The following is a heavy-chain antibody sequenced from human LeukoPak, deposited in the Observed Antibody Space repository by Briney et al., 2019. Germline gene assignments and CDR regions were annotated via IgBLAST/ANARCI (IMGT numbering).Heavy chain of an antibody. D-gene: IGHD6-13*01. J-gene: IGHJ4*02. Sequence: PGGSLRLSCAASGFTFSSYSMNWVRQVPGKGLEWVSSITRNSSYIYYADSVKGRFTISRDNAKNSLYLQMNSLRAEDTAVYYCAKRSYSSSWHADYWGQGTLVTVSS. CDR1: GFTFSSYS. CDR3: AKRSYSSSWHADY. V-gene: IGHV3-21*01. CDR2: ITRNSSYI.